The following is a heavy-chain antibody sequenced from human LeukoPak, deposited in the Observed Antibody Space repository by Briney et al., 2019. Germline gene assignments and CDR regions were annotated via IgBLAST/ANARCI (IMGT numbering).Heavy chain of an antibody. CDR3: ARDQGYYYDSSGYYS. CDR2: IIPIFGTA. V-gene: IGHV1-69*05. CDR1: GGTFSSYA. D-gene: IGHD3-22*01. J-gene: IGHJ4*02. Sequence: SSVKVSCKASGGTFSSYAISWVRQAPGQGLEWMGGIIPIFGTANYAQKFQGRVTITTDESTSTAYMELSSLRSEDTAVYHCARDQGYYYDSSGYYSWGQGTLVTVSS.